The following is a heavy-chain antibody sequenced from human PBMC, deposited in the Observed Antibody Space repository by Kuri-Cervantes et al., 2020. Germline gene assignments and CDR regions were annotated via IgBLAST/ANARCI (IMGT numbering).Heavy chain of an antibody. D-gene: IGHD3-10*01. CDR3: AREGGSGSYYDHYYYYYYMDV. CDR2: IKQDGSEK. V-gene: IGHV3-7*01. J-gene: IGHJ6*03. Sequence: GGSLRLSCAASGFTVSSYWMSWVRQAPGKGLEWVANIKQDGSEKYYVDSVKGRFTISRDNAKNSLYLQMNSLRAEDTAVYYCAREGGSGSYYDHYYYYYYMDVWGKGTTVTVSS. CDR1: GFTVSSYW.